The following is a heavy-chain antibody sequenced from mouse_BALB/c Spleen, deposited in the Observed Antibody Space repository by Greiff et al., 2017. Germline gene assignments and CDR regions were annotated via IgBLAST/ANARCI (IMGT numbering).Heavy chain of an antibody. CDR3: ARHFDY. V-gene: IGHV5-17*02. CDR1: GFTFSSFG. Sequence: EVQGVESGGGLVQPGGSRKLSCAASGFTFSSFGMHWVRQAPEKGLEWVAYISSGSSTIYYADTVKGRFTISRDNPKNTLFLQMTSLRSEDTAMYYCARHFDYWGQGTTLTVSS. J-gene: IGHJ2*01. CDR2: ISSGSSTI.